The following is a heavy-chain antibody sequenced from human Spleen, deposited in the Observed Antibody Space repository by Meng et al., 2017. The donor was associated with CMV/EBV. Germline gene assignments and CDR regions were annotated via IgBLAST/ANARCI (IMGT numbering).Heavy chain of an antibody. CDR3: ARGQNWFDP. CDR2: ISYSGST. CDR1: GGSISSDDYY. Sequence: GSLRLSCTVSGGSISSDDYYWSWIRQPPGKGLEWIGYISYSGSTNYNPSLKSRVTISVDTSKNQFSLKLSSVTAADTAVYYCARGQNWFDPWGQGTLVTVSS. V-gene: IGHV4-61*08. J-gene: IGHJ5*02.